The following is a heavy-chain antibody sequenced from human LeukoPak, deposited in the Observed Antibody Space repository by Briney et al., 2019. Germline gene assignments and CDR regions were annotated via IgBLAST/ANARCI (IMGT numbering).Heavy chain of an antibody. CDR2: ISSSSRTI. J-gene: IGHJ4*02. Sequence: GGSLRLSCAASGFTFSRYSMNWVRQAPGKGLEWVSYISSSSRTIHYADSVKGRFTISRDNAKNSLYLQMNSLRAEDTAVYYCARRGYSSGWNRFDYWGQGTLVTVSS. CDR3: ARRGYSSGWNRFDY. D-gene: IGHD6-25*01. CDR1: GFTFSRYS. V-gene: IGHV3-48*01.